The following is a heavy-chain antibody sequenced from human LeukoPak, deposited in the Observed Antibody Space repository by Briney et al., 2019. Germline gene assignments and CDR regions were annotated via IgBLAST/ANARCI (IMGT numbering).Heavy chain of an antibody. CDR3: AKIEGKYQLANVPDH. CDR2: IRYDGANK. CDR1: GFTFSTYG. D-gene: IGHD2-2*01. Sequence: QPGGSLRLSCAASGFTFSTYGMHWVRQAPGKGLEWVAFIRYDGANKYYADFVKGRFTISRDNSKNTLYLHMKSLTTEDTAVYYCAKIEGKYQLANVPDHWGHGTLVTVSS. J-gene: IGHJ4*01. V-gene: IGHV3-30*02.